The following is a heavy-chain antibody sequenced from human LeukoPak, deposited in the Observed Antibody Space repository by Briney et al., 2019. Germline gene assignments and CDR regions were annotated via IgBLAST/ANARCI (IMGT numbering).Heavy chain of an antibody. CDR1: GFTFSSYA. D-gene: IGHD5-12*01. Sequence: GGSLRLSCAASGFTFSSYAMSWVRQAPGEGLEWVSAISGSGGSTYYADSVKGRFTISRDNSKNTLYLQMNSLRAEDTAVYYCAKAPGYSGYDYLFDYWGQGTLLTVSS. J-gene: IGHJ4*02. CDR3: AKAPGYSGYDYLFDY. V-gene: IGHV3-23*01. CDR2: ISGSGGST.